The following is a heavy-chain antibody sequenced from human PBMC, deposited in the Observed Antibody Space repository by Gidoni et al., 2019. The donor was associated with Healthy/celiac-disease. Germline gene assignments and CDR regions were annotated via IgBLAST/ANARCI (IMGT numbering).Heavy chain of an antibody. J-gene: IGHJ5*02. V-gene: IGHV4-61*02. CDR3: ARVAYCSGGSCYSGSGWFDP. CDR1: GGSISSGLYY. CDR2: IYTSGST. D-gene: IGHD2-15*01. Sequence: QVQLQESGPGLVKPSQTLSLTCPVSGGSISSGLYYWIWIRQPAGKGLEWIGRIYTSGSTNYNPSLKSRVTISVDTSKNQFSLKVTSVTAADTAVYYCARVAYCSGGSCYSGSGWFDPWGQGTLVTVSS.